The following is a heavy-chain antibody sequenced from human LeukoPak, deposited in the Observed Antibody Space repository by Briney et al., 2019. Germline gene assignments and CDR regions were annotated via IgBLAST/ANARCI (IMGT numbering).Heavy chain of an antibody. Sequence: GGSLRLSCAAYGFTFSNAWMSWVRQAPGKGLEWVGRIKSKTDGGTTDYAAPVKGRFTISRDDSKNTLYLQMNSLKTEDTAVYYCTTHITMVRGVTYYFDYWGQGTLVTVSS. CDR2: IKSKTDGGTT. CDR3: TTHITMVRGVTYYFDY. D-gene: IGHD3-10*01. CDR1: GFTFSNAW. J-gene: IGHJ4*02. V-gene: IGHV3-15*01.